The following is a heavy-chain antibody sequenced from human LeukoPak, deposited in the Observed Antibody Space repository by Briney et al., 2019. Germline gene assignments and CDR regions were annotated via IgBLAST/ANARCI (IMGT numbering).Heavy chain of an antibody. CDR3: AKDRGVGVITFGGVIVGPPDY. CDR1: GGTFSSYA. Sequence: GASVTVSCKASGGTFSSYAISWVRQAPGQGLEWMGGIIPIFGTANYAQKFQGRVTITADESTSTAYMELSSLRSEDTAVYYCAKDRGVGVITFGGVIVGPPDYWGQGTLVTVSS. CDR2: IIPIFGTA. J-gene: IGHJ4*02. D-gene: IGHD3-16*02. V-gene: IGHV1-69*13.